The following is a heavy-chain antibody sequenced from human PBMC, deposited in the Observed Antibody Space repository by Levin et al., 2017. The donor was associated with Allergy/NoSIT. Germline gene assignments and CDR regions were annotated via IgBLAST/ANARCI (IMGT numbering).Heavy chain of an antibody. CDR3: ASISGGYNYYGMGV. Sequence: SETLSLTCTVSGGSISSSSHYWAWIRQSPKKGLEWIGHIYYSGSTYYNPSLKSRVTISVDTSKNQFSLNLSLVTAADTALFYCASISGGYNYYGMGVWGQGTTVTVSS. J-gene: IGHJ6*02. D-gene: IGHD3-10*01. V-gene: IGHV4-39*07. CDR1: GGSISSSSHY. CDR2: IYYSGST.